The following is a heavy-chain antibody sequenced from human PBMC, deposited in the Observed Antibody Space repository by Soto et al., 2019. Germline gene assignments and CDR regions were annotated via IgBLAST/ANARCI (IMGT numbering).Heavy chain of an antibody. D-gene: IGHD2-8*02. J-gene: IGHJ6*02. Sequence: SVKVSCKASAGTFSIYAISWVRQAPGQGLEWMGGIIPIFGTANYAQKFQGRVTITADESTSTAYMELSSLRSEDTAVYYCATDLNYWFIHNFMDVWGQGTTVTVSS. CDR1: AGTFSIYA. V-gene: IGHV1-69*13. CDR2: IIPIFGTA. CDR3: ATDLNYWFIHNFMDV.